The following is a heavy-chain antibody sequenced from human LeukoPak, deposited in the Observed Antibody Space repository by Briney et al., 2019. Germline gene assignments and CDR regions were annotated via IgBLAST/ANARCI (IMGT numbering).Heavy chain of an antibody. Sequence: PGGSLRLSCAASGFTFSSYGMHWVRQAPGKGLEWVSSISGSGDIPYYADSVKGRFTISRDISENTLYLQMNSLRADDTAAYYCAKDQWDSVRGVLHDWGQGTLVTVSS. V-gene: IGHV3-23*01. CDR3: AKDQWDSVRGVLHD. CDR1: GFTFSSYG. CDR2: ISGSGDIP. J-gene: IGHJ4*02. D-gene: IGHD3-10*01.